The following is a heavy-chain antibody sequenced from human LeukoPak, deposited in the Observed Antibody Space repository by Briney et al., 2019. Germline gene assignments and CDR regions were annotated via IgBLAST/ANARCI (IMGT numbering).Heavy chain of an antibody. CDR1: GFTFSNYW. D-gene: IGHD2-2*01. Sequence: GGSLRLSCAASGFTFSNYWMSWVRQAPGKGLEWVANIKPDGSEKDYVDSVKGRFTISRDNSKNTFYLQMNSLRSEDTAIYYCAKARSSTSYGAFDIWGQGTMVTVSS. V-gene: IGHV3-7*01. J-gene: IGHJ3*02. CDR2: IKPDGSEK. CDR3: AKARSSTSYGAFDI.